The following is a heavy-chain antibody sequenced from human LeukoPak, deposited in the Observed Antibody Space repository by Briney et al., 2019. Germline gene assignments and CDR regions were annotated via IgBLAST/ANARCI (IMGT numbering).Heavy chain of an antibody. CDR1: GGSISSGGYY. CDR2: IFYSGST. D-gene: IGHD2-2*01. CDR3: ARQRRYCSSTSCYFGYYGLDV. Sequence: SEPLSLTCAVSGGSISSGGYYWSWIRQHPGEGLEWIGYIFYSGSTYYNPSLKSRVTISVDTSKNQFSLKLSSVTAADTAVYYCARQRRYCSSTSCYFGYYGLDVWGQGTTVTVSS. V-gene: IGHV4-31*11. J-gene: IGHJ6*02.